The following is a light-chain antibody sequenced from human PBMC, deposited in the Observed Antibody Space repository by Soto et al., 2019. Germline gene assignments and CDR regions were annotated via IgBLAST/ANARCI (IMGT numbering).Light chain of an antibody. CDR2: GAS. CDR3: QQCNSYPWT. J-gene: IGKJ1*01. V-gene: IGKV1D-16*01. CDR1: QPISNW. Sequence: DIQLTQSPSSVSASVGDSVTITCRASQPISNWLAWLQQKPGKAPKSLIHGASSLHSGVPSRFSGSKSGTEFTLNISSLQSEDFATYYCQQCNSYPWTFGQGTKVEIK.